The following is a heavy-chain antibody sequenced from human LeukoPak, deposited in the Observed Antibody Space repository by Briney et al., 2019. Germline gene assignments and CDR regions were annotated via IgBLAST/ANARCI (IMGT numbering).Heavy chain of an antibody. J-gene: IGHJ3*02. V-gene: IGHV3-21*01. CDR3: AREIPTAMSAFDI. CDR1: GFTFSSYH. Sequence: GGSLRLSCAASGFTFSSYHMNWVRQAPGKGLEWVSSISSSSSYIYYVDPVEGRFTISRDNAKNSLYLQMTSLRAEDTAMYYCAREIPTAMSAFDIWGQGTMVTVSS. D-gene: IGHD2-2*01. CDR2: ISSSSSYI.